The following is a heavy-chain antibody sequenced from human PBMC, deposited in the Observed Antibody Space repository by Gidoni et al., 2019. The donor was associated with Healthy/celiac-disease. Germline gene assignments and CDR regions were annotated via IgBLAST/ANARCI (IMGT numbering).Heavy chain of an antibody. CDR1: GFPFSSYS. D-gene: IGHD4-17*01. J-gene: IGHJ4*02. CDR2: ISSSSSTI. V-gene: IGHV3-48*02. Sequence: EVKLVESGGGLVQTGGSLRVSCPAYGFPFSSYSMNWVRQAPGKGMEWVSYISSSSSTIYYAAAVKGRFTISRDNAKNSLYLQMNSLRDEDTAVYYCARAYGDPEAPFDYWGQGTLVTVSS. CDR3: ARAYGDPEAPFDY.